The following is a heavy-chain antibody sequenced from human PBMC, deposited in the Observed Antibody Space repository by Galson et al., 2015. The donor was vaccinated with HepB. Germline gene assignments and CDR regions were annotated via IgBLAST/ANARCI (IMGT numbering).Heavy chain of an antibody. Sequence: QSGAEVKKPGDSLKISCKTSGFDFPTHWIAWVRQRPGKGLEWMGIIFPGDSDSIYSPSFEGQVTMSVDKSISTAYLHWGSLKASGTAVYYCARPQPTVVSPADSLDGRGPRAIVIVSS. J-gene: IGHJ3*01. V-gene: IGHV5-51*03. CDR1: GFDFPTHW. D-gene: IGHD3-22*01. CDR3: ARPQPTVVSPADSLDG. CDR2: IFPGDSDS.